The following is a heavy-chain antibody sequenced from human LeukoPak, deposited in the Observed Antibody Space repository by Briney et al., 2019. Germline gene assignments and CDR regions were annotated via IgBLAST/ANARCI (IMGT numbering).Heavy chain of an antibody. Sequence: SETLSLTCTVSGGSITSDNYYWGWMRQTPGKGLDWIGSIYDSASTNYNPSLKSRVTISLDTSKNQVTLRLTAATAADTAVYYCARCRDGGRGEAADYWGQGTLVTVSS. CDR2: IYDSAST. CDR1: GGSITSDNYY. D-gene: IGHD4-23*01. V-gene: IGHV4-39*06. J-gene: IGHJ4*02. CDR3: ARCRDGGRGEAADY.